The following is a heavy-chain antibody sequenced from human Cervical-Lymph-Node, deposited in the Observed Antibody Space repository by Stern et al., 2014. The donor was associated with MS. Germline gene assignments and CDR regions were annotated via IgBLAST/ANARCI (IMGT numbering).Heavy chain of an antibody. CDR3: ARDCGDDYGDNHFDY. D-gene: IGHD4-17*01. J-gene: IGHJ4*02. Sequence: QVQLVQSGAEVKKPGSSVKVSCKASGGTFSSYTISWVRQAPGQGLEWMGRIIPILGIANYAQKFQGRVTITADKSTSTAYMELSSLRSEDTAVYYCARDCGDDYGDNHFDYWGQGTLVTVSS. CDR2: IIPILGIA. CDR1: GGTFSSYT. V-gene: IGHV1-69*08.